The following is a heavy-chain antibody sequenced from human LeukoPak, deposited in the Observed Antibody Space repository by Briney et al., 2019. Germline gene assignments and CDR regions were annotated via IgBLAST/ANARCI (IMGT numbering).Heavy chain of an antibody. Sequence: PGGSLRLSCAASGFSFSDYYMSWIRQAPGKGLGWVSYISSRGRSIDYADSVKGRFTISRDNAKNSLYMQMNGLSAEDTAVYYCARDLRRDGFINFDSWGQGTLVIVSS. CDR2: ISSRGRSI. D-gene: IGHD5-24*01. V-gene: IGHV3-11*04. J-gene: IGHJ4*02. CDR1: GFSFSDYY. CDR3: ARDLRRDGFINFDS.